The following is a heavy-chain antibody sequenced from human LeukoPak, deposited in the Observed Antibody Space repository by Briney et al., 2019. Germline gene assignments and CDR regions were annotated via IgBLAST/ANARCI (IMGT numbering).Heavy chain of an antibody. V-gene: IGHV4-34*01. D-gene: IGHD1-26*01. CDR2: INHRGST. CDR1: GGSFSGYW. CDR3: ARRGQFIVGATYNY. J-gene: IGHJ4*02. Sequence: SGTLSLTCAVYGGSFSGYWWSWIRQPPGKGLEWIGEINHRGSTNYNPSLKSRVTISVDTSKNQFSLKLSSVTAADTAVYYCARRGQFIVGATYNYWGQGTLVTVSS.